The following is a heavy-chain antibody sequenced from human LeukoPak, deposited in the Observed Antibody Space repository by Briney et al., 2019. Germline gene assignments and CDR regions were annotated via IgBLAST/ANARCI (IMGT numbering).Heavy chain of an antibody. CDR1: GGSISGSSYY. CDR2: IYYSGST. V-gene: IGHV4-39*01. CDR3: ARLIAVPASDY. Sequence: SETLSLTCTVSGGSISGSSYYWGWIRQPPGKGLEWIGSIYYSGSTYYNPSLKSRVTISVDTSKNQFSLKLSSVTAADTAVYYCARLIAVPASDYWGQGTLVTVSS. D-gene: IGHD6-19*01. J-gene: IGHJ4*02.